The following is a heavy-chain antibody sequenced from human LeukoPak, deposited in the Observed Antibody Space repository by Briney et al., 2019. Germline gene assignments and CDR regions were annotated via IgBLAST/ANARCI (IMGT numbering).Heavy chain of an antibody. CDR1: GFTFSNYA. Sequence: GASLRLSRAASGFTFSNYAMSWVRQAPGKGLEWVSAITGSGGTKWYADSVKGHFTIPRDNSKNPLYLQTNSLGVDDTAVYYCAKWGDYDGLTGYYDSDCWGQGTLVTVSS. CDR2: ITGSGGTK. V-gene: IGHV3-23*01. D-gene: IGHD3-9*01. J-gene: IGHJ4*02. CDR3: AKWGDYDGLTGYYDSDC.